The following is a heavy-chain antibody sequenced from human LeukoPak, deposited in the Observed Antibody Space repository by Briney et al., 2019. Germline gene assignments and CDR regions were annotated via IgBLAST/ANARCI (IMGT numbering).Heavy chain of an antibody. CDR3: VSAKFLVRGVSWFDP. J-gene: IGHJ5*02. CDR1: GGSISSYY. V-gene: IGHV4-4*07. CDR2: IYTSGST. D-gene: IGHD3-10*01. Sequence: SETLSLTCTVSGGSISSYYWSWIRQPAGKGLEWIGRIYTSGSTNYNPSLKSRVTMSVDTSKNQFSLKLSSVTAADTAVYYCVSAKFLVRGVSWFDPWGQGTLVTVSS.